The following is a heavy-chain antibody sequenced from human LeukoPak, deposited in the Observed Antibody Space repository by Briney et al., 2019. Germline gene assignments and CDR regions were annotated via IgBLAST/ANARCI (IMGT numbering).Heavy chain of an antibody. Sequence: SETLSLTFAVYGGSFSGYYWSWIRQPPGKGLEWIGEINHSGSTNYNPSLKSRVIISVDMSKNQFSLKLSSVTAADTAVYYCARRGVYYDSSGYHYYFDYWGQGTLVTVSS. CDR2: INHSGST. V-gene: IGHV4-34*01. D-gene: IGHD3-22*01. CDR3: ARRGVYYDSSGYHYYFDY. J-gene: IGHJ4*02. CDR1: GGSFSGYY.